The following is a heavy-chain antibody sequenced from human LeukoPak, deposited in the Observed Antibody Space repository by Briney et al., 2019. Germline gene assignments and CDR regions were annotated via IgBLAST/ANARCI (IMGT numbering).Heavy chain of an antibody. V-gene: IGHV3-23*01. Sequence: GGSLRLSCAASGFTFNTYGMSWVRQAPGKGLEWVSGISGSGGATYYADSVKCRFTISRDNSKNTLSLQMNSLRAEDTAVYYCARSRDGYNGLFDPWGQGTLVTVSS. J-gene: IGHJ5*02. CDR2: ISGSGGAT. CDR3: ARSRDGYNGLFDP. D-gene: IGHD5-24*01. CDR1: GFTFNTYG.